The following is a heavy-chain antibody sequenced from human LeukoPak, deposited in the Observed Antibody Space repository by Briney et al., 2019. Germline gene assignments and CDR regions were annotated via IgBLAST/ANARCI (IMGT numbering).Heavy chain of an antibody. D-gene: IGHD3-22*01. Sequence: GGSLRLSCAASGFTFSSYWMHWVRQAPGKGLVWVSRINSDGCSTGYADSVKGRFTISRDNAKNTLYLQMNSLRAEDTAVYYCGRDRRGYYLGYWGQGTLVTVSS. J-gene: IGHJ4*02. CDR1: GFTFSSYW. CDR3: GRDRRGYYLGY. V-gene: IGHV3-74*01. CDR2: INSDGCST.